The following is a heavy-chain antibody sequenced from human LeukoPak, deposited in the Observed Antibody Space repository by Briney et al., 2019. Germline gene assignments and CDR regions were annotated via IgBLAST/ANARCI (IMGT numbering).Heavy chain of an antibody. CDR3: AGLRTMIKFDF. Sequence: ASETLSLTCTVSGGSISNYYWGWIRQPSGKGLEWLGYMYYSGTANYNPSLKSRVTISIDTSKNQFSLRLNSVTAADTAVYYCAGLRTMIKFDFWGQGTLVTVSS. CDR1: GGSISNYY. D-gene: IGHD3-22*01. V-gene: IGHV4-59*01. J-gene: IGHJ4*02. CDR2: MYYSGTA.